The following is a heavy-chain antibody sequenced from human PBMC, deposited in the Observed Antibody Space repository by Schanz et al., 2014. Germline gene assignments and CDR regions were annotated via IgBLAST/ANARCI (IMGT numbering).Heavy chain of an antibody. CDR1: GYIFSSYA. CDR3: ARARYGLDV. Sequence: QLVQSGSEFRKPGASVKVSCKASGYIFSSYAIHWVRQAPGQGLEWMGWINPTTGNPGYAQGFTGRFVFSFDTFVRTAYWQISGLKDEDTAVSYSARARYGLDVWGQGTTVTVSS. CDR2: INPTTGNP. J-gene: IGHJ6*02. V-gene: IGHV7-4-1*02.